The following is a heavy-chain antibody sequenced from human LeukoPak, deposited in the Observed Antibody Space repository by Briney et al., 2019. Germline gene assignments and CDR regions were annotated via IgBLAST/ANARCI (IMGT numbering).Heavy chain of an antibody. J-gene: IGHJ4*02. Sequence: SETLSLTCTVSGGSISSYYWSWIRQPPGKGLEWIGYIYYSGSTNYNPSLKSRVTISVDTSKNQFSLKLSSVTAADTAVYYCARSQIQLWQLGYFDYWGQGTLVTVSS. V-gene: IGHV4-59*01. CDR1: GGSISSYY. D-gene: IGHD5-18*01. CDR3: ARSQIQLWQLGYFDY. CDR2: IYYSGST.